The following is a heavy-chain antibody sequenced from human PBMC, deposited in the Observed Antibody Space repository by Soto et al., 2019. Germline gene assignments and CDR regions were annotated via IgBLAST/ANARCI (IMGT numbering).Heavy chain of an antibody. J-gene: IGHJ4*02. V-gene: IGHV4-31*03. D-gene: IGHD3-10*01. CDR3: ARGGGFGELLSIIDY. CDR2: IYYSGST. CDR1: GGSISSGGFY. Sequence: QVQLQESGPGLVKPSQTLSLTCTVSGGSISSGGFYWSWIRHHPGKGLEWIGHIYYSGSTYYNPSHRGRLIISVDTSRNQVSLRLSAVPAAGTAVYCGARGGGFGELLSIIDYWGQGTLVTVSS.